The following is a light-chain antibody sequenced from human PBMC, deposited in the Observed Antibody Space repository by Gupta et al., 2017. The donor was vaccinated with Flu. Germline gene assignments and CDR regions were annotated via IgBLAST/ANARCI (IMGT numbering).Light chain of an antibody. CDR3: QQYNNWPPYS. V-gene: IGKV3-15*01. CDR1: QSVSSN. J-gene: IGKJ2*03. Sequence: EIVITQSPVTLSVSPGERTTLSCRASQSVSSNLAWYQQKPGKAPRLLIYGASTRATGIPARFSGSGSGTEFTLTISSLQSEDFAVYDCQQYNNWPPYSFGQGTKLEIK. CDR2: GAS.